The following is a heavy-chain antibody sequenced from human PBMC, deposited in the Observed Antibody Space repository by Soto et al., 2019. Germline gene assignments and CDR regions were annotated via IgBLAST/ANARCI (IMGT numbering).Heavy chain of an antibody. CDR1: GGSSSSSTYY. Sequence: AQTLSLTCTVSGGSSSSSTYYWDRIRQPPGKGLEWIGAMYYTGNKNYNPSLESRVTMSVDTSKNQFSLKLSSVTPTDTAVYHCARRSSSSLGSLFDPWARGILVTVSS. CDR2: MYYTGNK. CDR3: ARRSSSSLGSLFDP. V-gene: IGHV4-39*01. J-gene: IGHJ5*02. D-gene: IGHD6-6*01.